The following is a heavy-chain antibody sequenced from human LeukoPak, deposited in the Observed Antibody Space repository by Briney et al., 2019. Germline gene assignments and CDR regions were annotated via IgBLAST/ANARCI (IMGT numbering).Heavy chain of an antibody. Sequence: PGGSLRLSCAASGFTFSSYSMNWVRQAPGKGLEWVGRIKSKTDGGTTDYAAPVKGRFTISRDDSKNTLYLQMNSLKTEDTAVYYCTTGLSVGGAFDIWGQGTMVTVSS. CDR1: GFTFSSYS. CDR2: IKSKTDGGTT. V-gene: IGHV3-15*01. CDR3: TTGLSVGGAFDI. D-gene: IGHD3-16*01. J-gene: IGHJ3*02.